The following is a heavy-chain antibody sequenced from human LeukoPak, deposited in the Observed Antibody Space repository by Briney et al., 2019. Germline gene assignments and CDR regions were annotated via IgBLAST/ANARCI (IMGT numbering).Heavy chain of an antibody. CDR3: ARVGYTGTWYSSPPFDY. D-gene: IGHD6-13*01. J-gene: IGHJ4*02. Sequence: GGSLGLSCAASGFSFNNYAMSWVRQAPGKGLEWVSIIYSGGSTYYADSVKGRFTISRDNSKNTLYLQMNSLRAEDTAVYYCARVGYTGTWYSSPPFDYWGQGTLVTVSS. CDR2: IYSGGST. CDR1: GFSFNNYA. V-gene: IGHV3-66*01.